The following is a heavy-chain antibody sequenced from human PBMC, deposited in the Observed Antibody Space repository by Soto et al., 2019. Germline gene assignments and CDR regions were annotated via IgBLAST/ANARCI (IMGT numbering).Heavy chain of an antibody. CDR1: RFTFSDFA. J-gene: IGHJ5*01. D-gene: IGHD1-20*01. CDR2: IHGTGSGT. Sequence: LESGGSLVQPGGSVTLSCAASRFTFSDFAMNWVRQAPGKGLEWVSSIHGTGSGTYYADSVKGRFTISRDNSKNTLYLQLDSLRDEDTAVYFCAKDAVPYNGKWDWFDSWGQGTLVIVSS. V-gene: IGHV3-23*01. CDR3: AKDAVPYNGKWDWFDS.